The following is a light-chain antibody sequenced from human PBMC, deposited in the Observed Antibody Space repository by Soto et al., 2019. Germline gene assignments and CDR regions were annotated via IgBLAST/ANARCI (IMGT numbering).Light chain of an antibody. J-gene: IGLJ1*01. CDR2: EVS. CDR1: SSDVGGYNY. CDR3: YSYTSSITGV. V-gene: IGLV2-14*01. Sequence: QSVLTQPASVSGSPGQSITISCTGTSSDVGGYNYVSWYQQHPGKAPKLMIFEVSDRPSGVSNRFSGSKSGNTASLTISGLQAEDEADYYCYSYTSSITGVFGTGTKLTVL.